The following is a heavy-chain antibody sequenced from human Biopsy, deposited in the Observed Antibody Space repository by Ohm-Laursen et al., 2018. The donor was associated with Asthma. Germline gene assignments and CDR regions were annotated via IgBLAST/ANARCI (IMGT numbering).Heavy chain of an antibody. J-gene: IGHJ4*02. CDR3: ARKAGSCISRSCYSLDF. V-gene: IGHV1-69*01. CDR1: GGTFITYV. D-gene: IGHD2-15*01. CDR2: SNSVFGTT. Sequence: SSVKVSCKPLGGTFITYVIGWVRQAPGQGLEWMGGSNSVFGTTTYPQKFQDRVTITADDSTSTDYMELSSLRSEDTAVYYCARKAGSCISRSCYSLDFWGQGTLVTFSS.